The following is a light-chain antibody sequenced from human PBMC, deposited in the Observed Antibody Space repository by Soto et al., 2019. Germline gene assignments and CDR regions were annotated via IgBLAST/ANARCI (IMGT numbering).Light chain of an antibody. J-gene: IGKJ4*01. Sequence: EIVLTQSPGTLSLSPGERGTLSCRASKSVSSTYLAWYQQKPGQAPRLLIYGASSRATGIPDRFSGSGSGTDFTLTISRLEPEDVAVYYCQQYVSSPPTFGGGTKVEIK. V-gene: IGKV3-20*01. CDR1: KSVSSTY. CDR2: GAS. CDR3: QQYVSSPPT.